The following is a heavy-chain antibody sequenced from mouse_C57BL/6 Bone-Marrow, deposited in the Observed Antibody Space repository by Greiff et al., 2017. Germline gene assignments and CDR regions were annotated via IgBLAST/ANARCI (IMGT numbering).Heavy chain of an antibody. D-gene: IGHD1-1*01. J-gene: IGHJ4*01. Sequence: EVKLVESGGGLVQPGGSLKLSCAASGFTFSDYGMAWVRQAPRKGLEWVAFISNLAYSIYYADTVTGRFTISRETAKNTLYLEMSSLKSEDTAMYYCARRLRFYAMDYWGQGTSVTVTS. V-gene: IGHV5-15*01. CDR3: ARRLRFYAMDY. CDR2: ISNLAYSI. CDR1: GFTFSDYG.